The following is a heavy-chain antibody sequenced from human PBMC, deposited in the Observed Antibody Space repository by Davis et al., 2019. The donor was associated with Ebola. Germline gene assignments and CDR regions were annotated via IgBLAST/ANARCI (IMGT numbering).Heavy chain of an antibody. CDR3: AKAGARYYYYGMDV. Sequence: GESLKISCAASGFTFDDYAMHWVRQAPGKGLEWVSLISGDGGSTYYADSVKGRFTISRDNSKNSLYLQMNSLRTEDTALYYCAKAGARYYYYGMDVWGQGTTVTVSS. CDR2: ISGDGGST. V-gene: IGHV3-43*02. J-gene: IGHJ6*02. CDR1: GFTFDDYA. D-gene: IGHD4/OR15-4a*01.